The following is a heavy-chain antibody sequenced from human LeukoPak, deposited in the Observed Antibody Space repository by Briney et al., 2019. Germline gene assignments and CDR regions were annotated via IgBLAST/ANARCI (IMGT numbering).Heavy chain of an antibody. J-gene: IGHJ4*02. Sequence: GGSLRLSCAASGFTFSSYAMSWVRQAPGKGLEWVSSISGSGDSTPYADSVKARSPITRDNPKNTLYLQMNSLRAEDTAVYYCANVSSGSFYYWGQGTLVTVSS. D-gene: IGHD3-10*01. CDR3: ANVSSGSFYY. V-gene: IGHV3-23*01. CDR1: GFTFSSYA. CDR2: ISGSGDST.